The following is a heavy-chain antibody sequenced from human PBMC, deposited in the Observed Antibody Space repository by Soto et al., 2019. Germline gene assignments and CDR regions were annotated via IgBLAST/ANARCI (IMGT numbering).Heavy chain of an antibody. Sequence: SETLSLTCTVSGGSINSSSYYWGWIRQPPGKGLEWIGSIYYSGTTEYAASVKGRFTISRDDSKSIAYLQMNSLKTEDTAVYYCTRLPPRISSWYWGVDVWCKGTTVTVSS. CDR3: TRLPPRISSWYWGVDV. CDR2: IYYSGTT. V-gene: IGHV4-39*07. D-gene: IGHD6-13*01. CDR1: GGSINSSSYY. J-gene: IGHJ6*04.